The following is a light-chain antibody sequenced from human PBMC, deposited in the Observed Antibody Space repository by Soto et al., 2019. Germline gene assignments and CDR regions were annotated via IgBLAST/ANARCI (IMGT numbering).Light chain of an antibody. CDR2: GAS. CDR3: QQYNSWPPIT. CDR1: ESVSSN. V-gene: IGKV3-15*01. J-gene: IGKJ5*01. Sequence: EVVMTQYTATLSVSPGERTTLSFISSESVSSNLAWYQQRPGQAPRLVIYGASTRATGIPARFSGGGSGTEFTLTISSLQSEDFAVYYCQQYNSWPPITFGQGALLEV.